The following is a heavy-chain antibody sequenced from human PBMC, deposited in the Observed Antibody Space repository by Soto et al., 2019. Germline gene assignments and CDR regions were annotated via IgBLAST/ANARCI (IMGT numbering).Heavy chain of an antibody. CDR2: IIPIFNTA. CDR3: ARVRPTDYVGNYNNGMDA. Sequence: QVQLVQSGAEVKKPGSSVKVSCKASGGTLSNYAFTWVRQAPGQGLEWMGGIIPIFNTANYAQRFQGRVTITADESTSTAYMELNSLRSEDTAVYYCARVRPTDYVGNYNNGMDAWGQGTPVTVSS. V-gene: IGHV1-69*01. J-gene: IGHJ6*02. CDR1: GGTLSNYA. D-gene: IGHD4-17*01.